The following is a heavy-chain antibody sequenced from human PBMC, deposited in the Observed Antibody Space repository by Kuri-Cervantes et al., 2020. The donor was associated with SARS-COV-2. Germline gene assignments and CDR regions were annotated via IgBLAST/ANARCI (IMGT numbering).Heavy chain of an antibody. V-gene: IGHV3-74*01. J-gene: IGHJ4*02. D-gene: IGHD1-1*01. CDR2: INPDGSYT. CDR1: GFTFSSYS. CDR3: VRDGDHWNFDY. Sequence: GESLKISCAASGFTFSSYSMNWVRQAPGKGLVWVSRINPDGSYTNNADSVKGRFNLSRDNAKNMLFLQMNSLRAEDTAVYYCVRDGDHWNFDYWGQGTLVTVSS.